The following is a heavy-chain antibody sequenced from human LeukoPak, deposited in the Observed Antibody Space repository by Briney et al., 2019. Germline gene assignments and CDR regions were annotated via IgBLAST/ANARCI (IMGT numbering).Heavy chain of an antibody. J-gene: IGHJ4*02. D-gene: IGHD3-10*01. Sequence: PGGSLRLSCAASGFTFSSYAMSWVRQAPGKGLEWVSTISDGGGSTYYADSVKGRFTISRDNSKNTLYLQMNSLRAEDTAVYYCAKDGALRGVHDYWGQGTLVTVSP. CDR1: GFTFSSYA. V-gene: IGHV3-23*01. CDR2: ISDGGGST. CDR3: AKDGALRGVHDY.